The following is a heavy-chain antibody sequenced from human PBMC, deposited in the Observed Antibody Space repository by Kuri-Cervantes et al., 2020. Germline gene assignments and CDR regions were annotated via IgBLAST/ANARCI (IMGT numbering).Heavy chain of an antibody. V-gene: IGHV3-30*07. CDR2: ISYDGSNK. Sequence: GGSLRPSCAASGFTFSSYAMHWVRQAPGKGLEWVAVISYDGSNKYYADSVKGRFTISRDNSKNTLFLQMNSLRVEDTAVYYCVKVFDYWGQGSLVTVSS. J-gene: IGHJ4*02. CDR3: VKVFDY. CDR1: GFTFSSYA.